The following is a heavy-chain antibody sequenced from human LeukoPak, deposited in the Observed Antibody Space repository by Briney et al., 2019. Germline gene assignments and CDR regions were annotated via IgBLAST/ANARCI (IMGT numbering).Heavy chain of an antibody. CDR1: GFTFSSYW. D-gene: IGHD5-24*01. V-gene: IGHV3-74*01. Sequence: GGSLRLSCAASGFTFSSYWMHWVRQAPGEGLVWVSRLSSDGSSITYADSVTGRFTISRDNAKNTLYLQMNSLTAEDTAVYYCARDPSSMAGYFDYWGLGTLVTVSS. CDR3: ARDPSSMAGYFDY. CDR2: LSSDGSSI. J-gene: IGHJ4*03.